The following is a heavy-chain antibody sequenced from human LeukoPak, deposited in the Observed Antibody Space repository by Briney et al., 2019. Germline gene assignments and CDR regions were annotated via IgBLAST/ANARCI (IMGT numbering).Heavy chain of an antibody. CDR1: GYTFTSYY. V-gene: IGHV1-46*01. J-gene: IGHJ5*02. D-gene: IGHD3-10*01. Sequence: GASVKVSCKASGYTFTSYYMHWMRQAPGQGLEWMGIINPSGGSTSYAQKFQGRVTMTRDTSTSTAYMELRSLRSDDTAVYYCARVVVWFGELFRGWFDPWGQGTLVTVSS. CDR3: ARVVVWFGELFRGWFDP. CDR2: INPSGGST.